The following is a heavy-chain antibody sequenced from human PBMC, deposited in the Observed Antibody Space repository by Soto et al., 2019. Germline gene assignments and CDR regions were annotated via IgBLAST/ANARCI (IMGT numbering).Heavy chain of an antibody. D-gene: IGHD4-17*01. CDR2: MNPNSGNT. CDR3: ASSTNDYGDRH. Sequence: QVQLVQSGAEVKKPGASVKVSCKASGYTFTSYDINWVRQATGQGLEWMGWMNPNSGNTGYAQKFQGRITMTRNTSISTAYMELSSLSTEDTDVYYCASSTNDYGDRHWGQGTLVTVSS. CDR1: GYTFTSYD. V-gene: IGHV1-8*01. J-gene: IGHJ4*02.